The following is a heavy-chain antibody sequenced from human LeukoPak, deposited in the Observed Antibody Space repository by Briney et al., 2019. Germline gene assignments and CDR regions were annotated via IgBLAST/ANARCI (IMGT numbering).Heavy chain of an antibody. CDR2: ISSSSSYI. D-gene: IGHD2-21*02. Sequence: KPGGSLRLSCAPSGSTFSSYSVNWVRHAPGKGLEWVSSISSSSSYIYYADSVKGRFTISRDNAKNSLYLQMNSLRAEDTAVYSCARGGGDGLDYWGQGTLVTVSS. J-gene: IGHJ4*02. V-gene: IGHV3-21*01. CDR1: GSTFSSYS. CDR3: ARGGGDGLDY.